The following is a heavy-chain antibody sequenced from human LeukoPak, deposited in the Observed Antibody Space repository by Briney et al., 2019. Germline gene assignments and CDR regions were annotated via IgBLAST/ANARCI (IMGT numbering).Heavy chain of an antibody. V-gene: IGHV3-7*01. J-gene: IGHJ4*02. D-gene: IGHD3-9*01. CDR1: GFTFSSYW. Sequence: GGSLRLSCAASGFTFSSYWMSWVRQAPGKGLEWVANIKQDGSEKYYVDSVKGRFTISRDNAKNSLYLQMNSLRAEDTAVYYCARINYDILTGYYNGEDYWGQGTLVTVSS. CDR3: ARINYDILTGYYNGEDY. CDR2: IKQDGSEK.